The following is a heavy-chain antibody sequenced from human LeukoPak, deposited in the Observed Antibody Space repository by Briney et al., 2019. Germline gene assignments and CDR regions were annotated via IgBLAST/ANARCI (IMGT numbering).Heavy chain of an antibody. CDR3: AREGQLATTDYYYYYYMDV. CDR1: GGSISTYY. D-gene: IGHD6-6*01. CDR2: IYTSGST. Sequence: SETLSLTCTVSGGSISTYYWSWIRQPPGKGLEWIGYIYTSGSTNYNPSLKSRVTMSVDTSKNQFSLKLSSVTAADTAVYYCAREGQLATTDYYYYYYMDVWGKGTTVTVSS. V-gene: IGHV4-4*08. J-gene: IGHJ6*03.